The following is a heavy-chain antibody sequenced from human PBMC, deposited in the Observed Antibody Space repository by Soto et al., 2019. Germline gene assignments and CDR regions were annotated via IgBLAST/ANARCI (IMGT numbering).Heavy chain of an antibody. Sequence: ASVKVSCKVSGDTLTELSMHWVRQAPGKGLEWMGGFDPEDGETIYAQKFQGRVTMTEDTSTDTAYMELSSLRSEDTAVYYCAIPRSGYDSIDYWGQGTLVTVSS. CDR1: GDTLTELS. CDR3: AIPRSGYDSIDY. CDR2: FDPEDGET. J-gene: IGHJ4*02. V-gene: IGHV1-24*01. D-gene: IGHD3-22*01.